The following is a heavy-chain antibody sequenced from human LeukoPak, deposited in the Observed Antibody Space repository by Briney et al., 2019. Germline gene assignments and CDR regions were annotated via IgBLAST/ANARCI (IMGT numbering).Heavy chain of an antibody. CDR1: GFTFSSYS. D-gene: IGHD6-19*01. Sequence: PGGPLRLSCAASGFTFSSYSMNWVRQAPGKGLEWVSSISSSSCYIYYADSVKGRFTISRDNAKNSLYLQMNSLRAEDTAVYYCATDETYSSGWTGYDAFDIWGQGTMVTVSS. V-gene: IGHV3-21*01. CDR2: ISSSSCYI. J-gene: IGHJ3*02. CDR3: ATDETYSSGWTGYDAFDI.